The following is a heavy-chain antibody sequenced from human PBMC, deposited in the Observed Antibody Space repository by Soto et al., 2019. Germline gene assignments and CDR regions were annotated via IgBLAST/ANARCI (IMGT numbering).Heavy chain of an antibody. D-gene: IGHD2-15*01. CDR2: ISGGGDTI. CDR3: ARCSRNSCYSYGVDV. Sequence: PGGSLRLSCAASGFTFSDCGMNWVRQTPGKGLEWVSYISGGGDTIYYADSVKGRFTISRDNAENSLLLQMSGLRDEDTAVYYCARCSRNSCYSYGVDVWGQGTTVTVSS. V-gene: IGHV3-48*02. CDR1: GFTFSDCG. J-gene: IGHJ6*02.